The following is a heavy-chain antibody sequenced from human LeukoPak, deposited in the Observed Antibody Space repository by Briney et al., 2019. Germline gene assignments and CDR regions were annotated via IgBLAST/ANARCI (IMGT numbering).Heavy chain of an antibody. CDR2: ISYDGSNK. CDR3: ARDSGFSGTQRGEY. J-gene: IGHJ4*02. V-gene: IGHV3-30*04. D-gene: IGHD3/OR15-3a*01. CDR1: GFTFSGYA. Sequence: GGSLRLSCAASGFTFSGYAMHGGSQAPGGGLGWVAVISYDGSNKYYTDSVKGRFTISRENSKNTLYLQMNSLRAEDTAVYYCARDSGFSGTQRGEYWGQGTLVTVSS.